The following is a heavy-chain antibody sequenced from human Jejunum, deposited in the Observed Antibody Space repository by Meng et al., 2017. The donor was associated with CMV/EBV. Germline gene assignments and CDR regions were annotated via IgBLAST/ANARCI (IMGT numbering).Heavy chain of an antibody. J-gene: IGHJ4*02. CDR3: ARGFYYDFWTAYHSSTTPPGYYFDY. D-gene: IGHD3-3*01. V-gene: IGHV4-38-2*02. CDR2: IFHTGRT. Sequence: WGWIRQSPGKGPEWIGNIFHTGRTYYDASFKSRITLSVDASRHQFSLTLTSVTAADTATYYCARGFYYDFWTAYHSSTTPPGYYFDYWGQGILVTVSS.